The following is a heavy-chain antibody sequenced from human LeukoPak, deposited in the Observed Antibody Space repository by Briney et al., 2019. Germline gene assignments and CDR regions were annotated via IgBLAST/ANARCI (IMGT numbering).Heavy chain of an antibody. CDR1: GFTFSSYS. Sequence: GGSLRLSCAASGFTFSSYSMNWVRQAPGKGLEWVSSISSSSYIYYADSVKGRFTISRDNAKNSLYLQMNSLRAEDTAVYYCARDRRRIVGATNNWFDPWGQGTLVTVSS. CDR3: ARDRRRIVGATNNWFDP. D-gene: IGHD1-26*01. V-gene: IGHV3-21*01. J-gene: IGHJ5*02. CDR2: ISSSSYI.